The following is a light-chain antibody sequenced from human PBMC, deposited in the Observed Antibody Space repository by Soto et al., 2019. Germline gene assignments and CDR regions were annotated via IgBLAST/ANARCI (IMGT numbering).Light chain of an antibody. CDR3: SSFTSSSTVL. CDR2: EVT. Sequence: QSALTQPASVSGSLGQSITISCTGTSSDVGGYNYVSWYQHHPGKDPKVVIFEVTKRPSGVPSRFSGSKSGNTASLTVSGLQAEDEGDYYCSSFTSSSTVLFGGGTKLTVL. V-gene: IGLV2-14*01. CDR1: SSDVGGYNY. J-gene: IGLJ2*01.